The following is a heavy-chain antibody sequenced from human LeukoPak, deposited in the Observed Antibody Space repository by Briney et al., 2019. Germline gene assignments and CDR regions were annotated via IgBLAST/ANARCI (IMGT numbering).Heavy chain of an antibody. CDR3: AKDRDMVRGVIDY. D-gene: IGHD3-10*01. V-gene: IGHV3-9*01. CDR1: GFTFDDYA. J-gene: IGHJ4*02. Sequence: GGSLRLSCAASGFTFDDYAMHWVRHAPGKGLEWVSGISWNSGSIGYADSVKGRFTISRDNAKNSLYLQMNSLRAEDTALYYCAKDRDMVRGVIDYWGQGTLVTVSS. CDR2: ISWNSGSI.